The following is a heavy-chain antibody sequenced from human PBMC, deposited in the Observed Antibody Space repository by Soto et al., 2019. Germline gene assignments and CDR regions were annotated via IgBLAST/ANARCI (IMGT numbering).Heavy chain of an antibody. Sequence: GGSLRLSCAASGFTVSSNYMSWVRQAPGKGLEWVSVIYSGGSTYYADSVKGRFTISRDNPKNTLYLQMNSLRAEDTAVYYCARDPLPPYQWSRSWYYYYGMDVWGQGTTVTVYS. CDR2: IYSGGST. CDR1: GFTVSSNY. CDR3: ARDPLPPYQWSRSWYYYYGMDV. V-gene: IGHV3-53*01. D-gene: IGHD6-13*01. J-gene: IGHJ6*02.